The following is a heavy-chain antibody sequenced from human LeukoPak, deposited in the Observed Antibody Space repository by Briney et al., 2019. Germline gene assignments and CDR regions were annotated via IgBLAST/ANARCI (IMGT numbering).Heavy chain of an antibody. CDR2: IYYSGST. V-gene: IGHV4-59*12. CDR1: GGSISSYY. D-gene: IGHD3-22*01. CDR3: AREGYYDTSASGAFDI. J-gene: IGHJ3*02. Sequence: SETLSLTCTVSGGSISSYYWSWIRQPPGKGLEWIGYIYYSGSTNYNPSLKSRVTISVDTSKNQFSLKLSSVTAADTAVYYCAREGYYDTSASGAFDIWGQGTMVTVSS.